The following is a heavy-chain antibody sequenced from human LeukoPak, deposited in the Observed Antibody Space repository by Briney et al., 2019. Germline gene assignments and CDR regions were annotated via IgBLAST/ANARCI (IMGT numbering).Heavy chain of an antibody. V-gene: IGHV3-23*01. J-gene: IGHJ4*02. CDR2: ISGSGGGT. Sequence: GGSLRLSCAASGFTFSSYAMSWVRQAPGKGLEWVSGISGSGGGTYYADAVKGRFTISRDNSKKMLYLQMNSLRAEDTAVFYCAKEGRATTVDYWGQGTLVTVSS. CDR1: GFTFSSYA. CDR3: AKEGRATTVDY. D-gene: IGHD1-26*01.